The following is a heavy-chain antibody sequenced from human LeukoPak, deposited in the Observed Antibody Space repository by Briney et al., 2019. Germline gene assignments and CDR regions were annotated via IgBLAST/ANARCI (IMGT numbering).Heavy chain of an antibody. CDR2: INHSGSN. J-gene: IGHJ3*01. Sequence: SETLCLTCAVSGYSISSGYYWGWIRQPPRKWLEWIGSINHSGSNYYNASLKSRFTISVDTPKNQLSLKLISVTAAATAVYYCAGLKILDAFDGWGQGSMVTVSS. CDR3: AGLKILDAFDG. CDR1: GYSISSGYY. V-gene: IGHV4-38-2*01.